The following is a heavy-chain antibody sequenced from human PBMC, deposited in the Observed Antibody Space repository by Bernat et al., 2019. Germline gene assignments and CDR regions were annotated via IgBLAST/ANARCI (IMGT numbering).Heavy chain of an antibody. J-gene: IGHJ5*02. CDR1: GYTFTSYG. CDR3: ARVCGDIVVVVAATLSWFDP. V-gene: IGHV1-18*01. Sequence: QVQLVQSGAEVKKPGASVKVSCKASGYTFTSYGISWVRQAPGQGLEWMGWISAYNGNTNYAQKLQGRVTMTTDTSTSTAYMELRSLRSDDTAVYYCARVCGDIVVVVAATLSWFDPWGQGTLVTVSS. CDR2: ISAYNGNT. D-gene: IGHD2-15*01.